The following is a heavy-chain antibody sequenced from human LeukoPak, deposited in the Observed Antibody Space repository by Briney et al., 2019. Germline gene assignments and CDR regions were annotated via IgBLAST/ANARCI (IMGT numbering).Heavy chain of an antibody. D-gene: IGHD3-10*01. V-gene: IGHV1-3*01. CDR3: ARGYYGSGSYYIRDWFDP. Sequence: ASVKVSCKASGYTFTSYAMHWVRQAPGQRLEWMGWINAGNGNTKYSQKLQGRVTITRDTSASTAYMELSSLRSEDTAVYYCARGYYGSGSYYIRDWFDPWGQGTLVTVSS. CDR2: INAGNGNT. J-gene: IGHJ5*02. CDR1: GYTFTSYA.